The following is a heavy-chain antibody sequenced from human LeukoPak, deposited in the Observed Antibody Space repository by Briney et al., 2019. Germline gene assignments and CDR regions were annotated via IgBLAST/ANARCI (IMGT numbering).Heavy chain of an antibody. D-gene: IGHD3-10*01. J-gene: IGHJ4*02. CDR2: IYYSGST. CDR3: ARERLAGEDY. Sequence: SETLSLTCTASGGSISSYYWSWIRQPPGKGLEWIGYIYYSGSTNYNPSLKSRVTISVDTSKNQFSLKLSSVTAADTAVYYCARERLAGEDYWGQGTLVTVSS. CDR1: GGSISSYY. V-gene: IGHV4-59*12.